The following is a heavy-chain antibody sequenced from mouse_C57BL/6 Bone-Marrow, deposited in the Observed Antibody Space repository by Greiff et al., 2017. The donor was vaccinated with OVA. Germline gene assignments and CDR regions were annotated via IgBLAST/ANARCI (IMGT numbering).Heavy chain of an antibody. CDR2: IRSGGSYT. CDR1: GFTFRSYG. V-gene: IGHV5-6*02. Sequence: DVMLVESGGDLVKPGGSLKLSCAASGFTFRSYGMSWVRQTPDKRLEWVATIRSGGSYTYYPDSVKGRFTISRDNAKNTLYLQMCSLKSEDTAMYYCARLGPWFAYWGQGTLVTVSA. CDR3: ARLGPWFAY. J-gene: IGHJ3*01.